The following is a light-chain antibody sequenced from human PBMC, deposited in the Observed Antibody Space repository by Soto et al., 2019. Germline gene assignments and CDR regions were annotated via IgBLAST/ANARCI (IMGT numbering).Light chain of an antibody. J-gene: IGKJ1*01. CDR2: GAS. CDR3: QQYGSSRT. CDR1: QSVSSN. V-gene: IGKV3-20*01. Sequence: EIVLTHSPATLSLSPGERATLSCRTSQSVSSNLAWYQQKPGQAPRLLIYGASSRATGIPDRFSGSGSGTDFTLTISRLEPEDFAVYYCQQYGSSRTFGQGTKVDIK.